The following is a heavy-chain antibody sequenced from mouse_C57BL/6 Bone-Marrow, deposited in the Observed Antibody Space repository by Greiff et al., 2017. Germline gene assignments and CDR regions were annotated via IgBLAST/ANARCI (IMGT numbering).Heavy chain of an antibody. CDR1: GFTFSSYA. J-gene: IGHJ1*03. D-gene: IGHD1-1*01. Sequence: EVKLVESGGGLVKPGGSLKLSCAASGFTFSSYAMSWVRQTPEKRLEWVAYISSGGDYIYYADTVKGRFTISRDNARNTLYLQMSSLKSEDTAMYYCTRVGYYGSRRYFDVWGTGTTVTVSS. CDR2: ISSGGDYI. CDR3: TRVGYYGSRRYFDV. V-gene: IGHV5-9-1*02.